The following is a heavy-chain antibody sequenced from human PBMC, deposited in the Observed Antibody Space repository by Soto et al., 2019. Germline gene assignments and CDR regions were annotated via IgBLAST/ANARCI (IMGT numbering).Heavy chain of an antibody. CDR2: ISGSGGST. V-gene: IGHV3-23*01. CDR1: GFTFSSYA. CDR3: AKDLGIYDFWSGRLYGMDV. D-gene: IGHD3-3*01. J-gene: IGHJ6*02. Sequence: GGSLRLSCAASGFTFSSYAMSWVRQAPGKGLEWVSAISGSGGSTYYADSVKGRFTISRDNSKNTLYLQMNSLRAEDTAVYYCAKDLGIYDFWSGRLYGMDVWGQGTTVTVSS.